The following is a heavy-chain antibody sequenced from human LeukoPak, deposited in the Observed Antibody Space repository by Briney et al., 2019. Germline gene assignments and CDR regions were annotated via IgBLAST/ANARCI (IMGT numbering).Heavy chain of an antibody. V-gene: IGHV4-59*01. CDR2: ISYTWST. CDR1: GASIRGSY. CDR3: ATYRTSFIYWYFDL. Sequence: SETLSLTCTVSGASIRGSYWSWIRQPPGKELEWIGYISYTWSTNYNPSLKSQVSLSVDPSKNQFSLELRSVTAADTAVYYCATYRTSFIYWYFDLWGRGTLVTVSS. D-gene: IGHD2-2*01. J-gene: IGHJ2*01.